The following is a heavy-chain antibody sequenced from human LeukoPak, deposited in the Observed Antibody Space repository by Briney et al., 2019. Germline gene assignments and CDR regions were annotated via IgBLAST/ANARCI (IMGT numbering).Heavy chain of an antibody. CDR2: ISRSGSTI. CDR3: AREPYVGSYFSDY. J-gene: IGHJ4*02. Sequence: GGSLRLSCAAFGFTFSSYEMNWVRQAPGKGLEWVSYISRSGSTIYYADSVKGRFTISRDNAKNSLYLQMNSLRAEDTAVYYCAREPYVGSYFSDYWGQGTLVTVSS. V-gene: IGHV3-48*03. CDR1: GFTFSSYE. D-gene: IGHD1-26*01.